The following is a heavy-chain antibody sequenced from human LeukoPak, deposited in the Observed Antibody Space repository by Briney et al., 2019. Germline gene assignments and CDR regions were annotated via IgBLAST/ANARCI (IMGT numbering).Heavy chain of an antibody. D-gene: IGHD5-24*01. Sequence: GETLRLSCAASGFTFSIYWMHWVRQAPGKGLVWVSRIHRGGSSTSYADSVKGRFTISRDNDKNTLYLQMNSLRAEDTAVYYCARVGGYNDFDYWGQGTLVTVSS. CDR3: ARVGGYNDFDY. V-gene: IGHV3-74*01. CDR1: GFTFSIYW. J-gene: IGHJ4*02. CDR2: IHRGGSST.